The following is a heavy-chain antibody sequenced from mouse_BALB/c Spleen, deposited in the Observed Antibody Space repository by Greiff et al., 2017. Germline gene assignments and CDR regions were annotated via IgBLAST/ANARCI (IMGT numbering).Heavy chain of an antibody. V-gene: IGHV5-17*02. Sequence: EVHLVESGGGLVQPGGSRKLSCAASGFTFSSFGMHWVRQAPEKGLEWVAYISSGSSTIYYADTVKGRFTISRDNPKNTLFLQMTSLRSEDTAMYYCARSLDSSGYVGAMDYWGQGTSVTVSS. CDR3: ARSLDSSGYVGAMDY. D-gene: IGHD3-2*01. CDR1: GFTFSSFG. J-gene: IGHJ4*01. CDR2: ISSGSSTI.